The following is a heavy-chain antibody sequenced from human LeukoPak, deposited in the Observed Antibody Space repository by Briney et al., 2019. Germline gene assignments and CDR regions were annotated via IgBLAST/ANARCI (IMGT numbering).Heavy chain of an antibody. V-gene: IGHV3-48*04. CDR3: ARGCGSLSLGY. D-gene: IGHD1-26*01. Sequence: GGSLRLSCAASGFTFSSYSMNWVRQAPGKGLECISYISSSSSPIYYADSVKGRFTISRDNANNSLYLQMNSLRAEDTAVYYCARGCGSLSLGYWGQGTLVAVSS. J-gene: IGHJ4*02. CDR2: ISSSSSPI. CDR1: GFTFSSYS.